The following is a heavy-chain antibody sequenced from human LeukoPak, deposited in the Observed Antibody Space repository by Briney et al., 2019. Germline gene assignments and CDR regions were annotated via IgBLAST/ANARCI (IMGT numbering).Heavy chain of an antibody. CDR2: IYHSGST. CDR3: ARDGRYYYDSSGYFWFDP. CDR1: GGSFSGYY. V-gene: IGHV4-34*01. D-gene: IGHD3-22*01. J-gene: IGHJ5*02. Sequence: SETLSLTCAVYGGSFSGYYWSWIRQPPGKGLEWIGEIYHSGSTNYNPSLKSRVTISVDKSKNQFSLKLSSVTAADTAVYYCARDGRYYYDSSGYFWFDPWGQGTLVTVSS.